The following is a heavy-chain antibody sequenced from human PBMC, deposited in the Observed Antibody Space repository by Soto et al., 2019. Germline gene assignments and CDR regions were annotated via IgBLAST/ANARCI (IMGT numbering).Heavy chain of an antibody. CDR2: ISAYNGDT. D-gene: IGHD3-10*01. CDR3: ARDRRVPSGGANWFDP. J-gene: IGHJ5*02. Sequence: APVKVSCKASGYTFTTYGISWVRQAPGLGLEWMGWISAYNGDTKYAQKLQGRVTMTTDTSTSTAYMELRSLRSDDTAVYYCARDRRVPSGGANWFDPWGQGILVTVCS. V-gene: IGHV1-18*01. CDR1: GYTFTTYG.